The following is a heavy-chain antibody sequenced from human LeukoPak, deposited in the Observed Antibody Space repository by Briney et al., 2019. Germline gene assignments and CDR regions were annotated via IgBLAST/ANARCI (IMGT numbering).Heavy chain of an antibody. D-gene: IGHD6-13*01. CDR1: GYTFTSYG. CDR2: IIPIFGTA. J-gene: IGHJ6*03. V-gene: IGHV1-69*13. CDR3: AIAAAGTYYYYMDV. Sequence: SVKVSCKASGYTFTSYGISWVRQAPGQGLEWMGGIIPIFGTANYAQKFQGRVTITADESTSTAYMELSSLRSEDTAVYYCAIAAAGTYYYYMDVWGKGTTVTVSS.